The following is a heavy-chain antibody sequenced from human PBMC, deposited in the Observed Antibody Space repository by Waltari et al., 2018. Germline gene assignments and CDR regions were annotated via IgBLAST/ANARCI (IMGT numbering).Heavy chain of an antibody. CDR1: GFTLSSYW. V-gene: IGHV3-74*01. J-gene: IGHJ4*02. CDR2: INSDGMAT. Sequence: EVQLVESGGGLVQPGGSLRLSCAASGFTLSSYWMHWVRQAPGQGLVWVARINSDGMATTYADSVRGRCTISSDNAKNTLYLQMNSLKAEDTAVYYCARGASLGYWGQGTRVTVSS. CDR3: ARGASLGY.